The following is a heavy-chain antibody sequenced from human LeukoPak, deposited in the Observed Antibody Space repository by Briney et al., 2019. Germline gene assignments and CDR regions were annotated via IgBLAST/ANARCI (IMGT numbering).Heavy chain of an antibody. CDR3: ARGGAAPGNNWFDP. CDR2: MNPNNGNT. V-gene: IGHV1-8*01. D-gene: IGHD1-26*01. J-gene: IGHJ5*02. CDR1: GYTFTSYD. Sequence: GASVRVSCKASGYTFTSYDINWVRQAPGQGLEWMGWMNPNNGNTGYAQKFQGRVTMTRDPSISTAYMELSSLISEDTAVYYCARGGAAPGNNWFDPWVQATVLTVSS.